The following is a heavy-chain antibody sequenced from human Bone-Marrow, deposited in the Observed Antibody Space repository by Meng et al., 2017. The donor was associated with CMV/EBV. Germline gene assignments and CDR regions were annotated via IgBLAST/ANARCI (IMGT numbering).Heavy chain of an antibody. Sequence: ESLKISCAASGFTFSSYSINWVRQAPGKGLEWVSSISSSSSYIYYADSVKGRFTISRDNAKNSLYLQMNSLRAEDTAVYYCARDSLGYYDILTGYYRYYFDYWGQGTLVTVSS. V-gene: IGHV3-21*01. J-gene: IGHJ4*02. CDR2: ISSSSSYI. CDR3: ARDSLGYYDILTGYYRYYFDY. D-gene: IGHD3-9*01. CDR1: GFTFSSYS.